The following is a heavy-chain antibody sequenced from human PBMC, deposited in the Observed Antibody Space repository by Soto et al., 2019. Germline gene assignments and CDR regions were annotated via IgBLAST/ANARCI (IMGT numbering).Heavy chain of an antibody. V-gene: IGHV1-69*13. Sequence: SVKVSCKASGGTFSSYAISWVRQAPGQGLEWMGGIIPIFGTANYAQKFQGRVTITADESTSTAYMELSSLRSEDTAVYYCARTLKRITMIANPETDAFDIWGQGTMVTVSS. J-gene: IGHJ3*02. D-gene: IGHD3-22*01. CDR1: GGTFSSYA. CDR2: IIPIFGTA. CDR3: ARTLKRITMIANPETDAFDI.